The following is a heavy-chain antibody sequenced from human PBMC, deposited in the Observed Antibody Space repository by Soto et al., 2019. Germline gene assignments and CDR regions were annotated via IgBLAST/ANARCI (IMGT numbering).Heavy chain of an antibody. D-gene: IGHD3-10*01. Sequence: SETLSLTCTVSGGSISSGGYYWSWIRQHPGKGLEWIGYIYYSGSTYYNPSLKSRVTISVGTSKNQFSLKLSSVTAADTAVYYCARGLVRGVILWFDPWGQGTLVTVSS. V-gene: IGHV4-31*03. CDR2: IYYSGST. CDR1: GGSISSGGYY. J-gene: IGHJ5*02. CDR3: ARGLVRGVILWFDP.